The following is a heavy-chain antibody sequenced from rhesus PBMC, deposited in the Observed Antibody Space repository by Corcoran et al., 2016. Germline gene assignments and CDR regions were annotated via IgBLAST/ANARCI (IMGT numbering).Heavy chain of an antibody. Sequence: QVQLQESGPGVVKPSETLSLTCAVSGGSISDSYRWSWIRQPPGKGLEWIGYIYGGSTSTNYNPSLKSRVTISKYTSKNQFSLKLSSVTAADTAVYYCARGGENWGQGVLVTVSS. CDR2: IYGGSTST. CDR3: ARGGEN. D-gene: IGHD1-44*01. CDR1: GGSISDSYR. J-gene: IGHJ4*01. V-gene: IGHV4S10*01.